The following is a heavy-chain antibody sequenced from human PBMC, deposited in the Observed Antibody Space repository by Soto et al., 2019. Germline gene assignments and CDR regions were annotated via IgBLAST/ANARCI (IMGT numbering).Heavy chain of an antibody. CDR3: ATEKARYSRSVGRDAFDV. J-gene: IGHJ3*01. CDR1: GYTFIAYY. Sequence: GASVKVSCKASGYTFIAYYIHWVRQAPGQGLEWMGWINPNSGDTQYAQKFQGRLTMTRDTSITTTYMAFTRLRSDDTAVYYCATEKARYSRSVGRDAFDVWGQGTMVTVSS. D-gene: IGHD4-4*01. V-gene: IGHV1-2*02. CDR2: INPNSGDT.